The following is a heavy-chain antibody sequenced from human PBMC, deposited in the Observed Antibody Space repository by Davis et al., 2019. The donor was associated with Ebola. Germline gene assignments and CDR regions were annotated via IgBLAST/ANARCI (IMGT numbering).Heavy chain of an antibody. CDR1: RYSFTSYW. Sequence: GESLKISCKGSRYSFTSYWIGWVRQIPGKGLEWMGIIYPGDSDTRYSPSFQGQVTISADKSISTAYLQWSSLKASDTAVYFCARRNYYGSGSQYSHFDYWGQGTLVTVSS. CDR2: IYPGDSDT. CDR3: ARRNYYGSGSQYSHFDY. V-gene: IGHV5-51*01. D-gene: IGHD3-10*01. J-gene: IGHJ4*02.